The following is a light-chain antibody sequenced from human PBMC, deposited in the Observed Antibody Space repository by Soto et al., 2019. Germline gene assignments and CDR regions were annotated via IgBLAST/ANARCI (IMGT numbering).Light chain of an antibody. CDR3: GTWDSSLSVVV. Sequence: QSVLTQPPSVSAAPGQKVTISCAGSSXNIGDNYVSWYQHLPGTAPKLLIYDNNKRPSGIPDRFSGSKSGTSATLGITGLQTGDEADYYCGTWDSSLSVVVFGGGTTVTVL. CDR2: DNN. J-gene: IGLJ2*01. V-gene: IGLV1-51*01. CDR1: SXNIGDNY.